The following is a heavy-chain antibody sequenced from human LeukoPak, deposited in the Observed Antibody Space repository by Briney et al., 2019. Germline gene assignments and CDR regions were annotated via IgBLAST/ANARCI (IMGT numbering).Heavy chain of an antibody. CDR1: GYSFTSYW. D-gene: IGHD5-18*01. V-gene: IGHV5-51*01. Sequence: GESLKISCKASGYSFTSYWIGWVRQMPGKGLEWMGIIDPSDSETRYTPSFQGQVTISVDKSLTTAYMQWNSLKASDTAMYYCARQTAMGRSGDYWGQGTLVTVSS. J-gene: IGHJ4*02. CDR2: IDPSDSET. CDR3: ARQTAMGRSGDY.